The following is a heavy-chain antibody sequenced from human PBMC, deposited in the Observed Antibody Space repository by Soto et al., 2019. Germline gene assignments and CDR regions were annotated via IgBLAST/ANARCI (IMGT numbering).Heavy chain of an antibody. CDR3: ARMYSSGSGWFHP. Sequence: SETLSLTCFVSGYSITAGGYYWSWIRHHPGRGLEWIGSFYSSGSIIYNPSLRSRVSISGDTSSNQFSMSLTSVTAADTARYYCARMYSSGSGWFHPWGQGTLVTVSS. V-gene: IGHV4-31*03. CDR1: GYSITAGGYY. D-gene: IGHD6-19*01. CDR2: FYSSGSI. J-gene: IGHJ5*02.